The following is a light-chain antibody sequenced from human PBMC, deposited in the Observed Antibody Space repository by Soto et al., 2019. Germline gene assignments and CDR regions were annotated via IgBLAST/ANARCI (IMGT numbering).Light chain of an antibody. V-gene: IGKV3-15*01. J-gene: IGKJ1*01. CDR2: GAS. CDR1: QSVSSN. Sequence: EIVMTQSPATLSVSPGERATLSCRASQSVSSNLAWYQQKPGQAPRLLIYGASTKATGIPARFSGSGSGTAFTLIISSLQSADFALYYCQQYNNWPQTFGQGTKVEIK. CDR3: QQYNNWPQT.